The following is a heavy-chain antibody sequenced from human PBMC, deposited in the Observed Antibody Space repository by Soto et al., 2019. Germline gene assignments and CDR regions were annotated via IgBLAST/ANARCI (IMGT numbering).Heavy chain of an antibody. D-gene: IGHD3-22*01. CDR1: GYTFTSYG. CDR3: ARPGYYDSSGYKRGNAFDI. J-gene: IGHJ3*02. Sequence: QGQLVQSGAEVKKPGASVKVSCKASGYTFTSYGIIWVRQAPGQGLEWMGWISAYNGNTNYAQKLQGRVTMTTDTSTSTAYMELRSLRSDDTAVYYCARPGYYDSSGYKRGNAFDIWGQGTMVTVSS. CDR2: ISAYNGNT. V-gene: IGHV1-18*01.